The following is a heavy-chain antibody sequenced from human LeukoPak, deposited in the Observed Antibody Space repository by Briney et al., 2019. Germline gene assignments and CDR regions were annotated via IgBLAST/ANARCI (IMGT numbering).Heavy chain of an antibody. Sequence: GGSLRLSCAASGFTFSSYGMHWVRQAPGKGLEWVAFIRYDGSNKYYADSVKGRFTISRDNSKNTLYLQMNSLRDEDTAMYYCARARAIFGVVIIYDYYYYMDVWGKGTTVTVSS. J-gene: IGHJ6*03. CDR1: GFTFSSYG. CDR3: ARARAIFGVVIIYDYYYYMDV. D-gene: IGHD3-3*01. CDR2: IRYDGSNK. V-gene: IGHV3-30*02.